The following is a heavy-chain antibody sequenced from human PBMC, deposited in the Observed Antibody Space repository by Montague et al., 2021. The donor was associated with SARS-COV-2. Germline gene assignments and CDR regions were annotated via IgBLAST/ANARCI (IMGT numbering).Heavy chain of an antibody. Sequence: PALVKPTQTLTLTCTFSGFSLNTSGMCVSWIRQPPGKALEWLALIDWXXXQYYSTSLKTRLTISKDTSNNQVVLTMTNMDPIDTATYYCARSYGDYRDSYFDYWGQGTLVTVSS. D-gene: IGHD4-17*01. CDR3: ARSYGDYRDSYFDY. CDR2: IDWXXXQ. V-gene: IGHV2-70*01. CDR1: GFSLNTSGMC. J-gene: IGHJ4*02.